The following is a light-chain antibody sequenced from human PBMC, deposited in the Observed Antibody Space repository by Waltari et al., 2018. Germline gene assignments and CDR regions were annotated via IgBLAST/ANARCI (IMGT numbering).Light chain of an antibody. J-gene: IGLJ3*02. CDR2: STN. CDR1: SGSVSSSCF. V-gene: IGLV8-61*01. Sequence: QTVVTQEPSFSVSPGGTVTLTCGLSSGSVSSSCFPSWYQQTPGQAPRTLIYSTNTRSSGVPERFSGSILGNKAALTITGAQADDESDYYCVLYMGSGLWVFGGGTKLTVL. CDR3: VLYMGSGLWV.